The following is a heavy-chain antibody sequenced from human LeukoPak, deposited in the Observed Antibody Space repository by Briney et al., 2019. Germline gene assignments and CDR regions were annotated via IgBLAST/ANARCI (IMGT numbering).Heavy chain of an antibody. CDR3: ARLRTTITGTTAHYYGMDV. V-gene: IGHV5-51*01. J-gene: IGHJ6*02. Sequence: GESLKISCKASGYSFTSCWIGWVRQMPGKGLEWRGIIYPGDSDTRYSPSFQGQVTISADKSISTAYLQWSSLKASDTAMYYCARLRTTITGTTAHYYGMDVWGQGTTVTVSS. CDR1: GYSFTSCW. D-gene: IGHD1-7*01. CDR2: IYPGDSDT.